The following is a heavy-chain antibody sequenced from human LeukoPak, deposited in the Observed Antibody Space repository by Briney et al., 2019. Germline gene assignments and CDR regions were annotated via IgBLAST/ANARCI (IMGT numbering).Heavy chain of an antibody. CDR3: ATTLWLSIHRRAFDI. D-gene: IGHD3-22*01. J-gene: IGHJ3*02. CDR2: FDPEDGET. Sequence: ASVKVSCKVSGYTLTELSMHWVRQAPGKGLEWMGGFDPEDGETIYAQKFQGRVTMTEDTSTDTAYMELSSLRSEDTAVYYCATTLWLSIHRRAFDIWGQGTMVTVSS. CDR1: GYTLTELS. V-gene: IGHV1-24*01.